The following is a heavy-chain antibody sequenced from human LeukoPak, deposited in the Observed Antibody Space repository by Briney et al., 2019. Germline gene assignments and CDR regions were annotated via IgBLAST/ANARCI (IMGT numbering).Heavy chain of an antibody. D-gene: IGHD3-3*01. CDR1: GYTFTGYY. Sequence: ASEKVSCKASGYTFTGYYMHWVRQAPGQGLEWMGWINPNSGGTNYAQKFQGRVTMTRDTSISTAYMELSRLRSDDTAVYYCARPNYDFWSGYPNWFDPWGQGTLVTVSS. CDR3: ARPNYDFWSGYPNWFDP. CDR2: INPNSGGT. J-gene: IGHJ5*02. V-gene: IGHV1-2*02.